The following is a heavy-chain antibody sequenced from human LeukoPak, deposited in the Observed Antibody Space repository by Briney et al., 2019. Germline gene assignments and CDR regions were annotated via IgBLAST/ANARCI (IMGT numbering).Heavy chain of an antibody. D-gene: IGHD6-13*01. Sequence: GESLKISCKISGYRLTDNWIGWVRQVPGKGLEWMGLIYPGDSDTRYSPSFQGQVTFSVDMSISTAYLQLSGLRASDTAIYYCVRFGLTSSLDYWGQGTLVTVSS. CDR1: GYRLTDNW. CDR2: IYPGDSDT. J-gene: IGHJ4*02. CDR3: VRFGLTSSLDY. V-gene: IGHV5-51*01.